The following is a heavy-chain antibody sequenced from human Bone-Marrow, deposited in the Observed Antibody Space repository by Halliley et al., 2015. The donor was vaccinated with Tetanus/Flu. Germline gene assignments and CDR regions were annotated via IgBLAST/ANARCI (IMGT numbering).Heavy chain of an antibody. D-gene: IGHD3-10*01. V-gene: IGHV3-20*03. CDR3: AGGEWQPDH. CDR2: NNWNGGSP. Sequence: GREEVSGNNWNGGSPIFAVSVKGRFTIPRDHAHNPLFLQMNSLRAGDPALYYCAGGEWQPDHWGQGTLVTVSS. J-gene: IGHJ4*02.